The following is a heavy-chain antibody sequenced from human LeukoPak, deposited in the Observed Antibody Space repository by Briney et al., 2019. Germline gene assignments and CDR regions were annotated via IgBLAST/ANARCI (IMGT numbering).Heavy chain of an antibody. CDR1: GGSISSYY. J-gene: IGHJ6*03. D-gene: IGHD3-10*01. V-gene: IGHV4-59*08. CDR2: IYYSGST. CDR3: ARELYGSGSYYGYYYYYMDV. Sequence: SETLSLTCTVSGGSISSYYWSWIRQPPGKGLEWIGYIYYSGSTNYNPSLKSRVTISVDTSKNQFSLKLSSVTAADTAVYYCARELYGSGSYYGYYYYYMDVWGKGTTVTISS.